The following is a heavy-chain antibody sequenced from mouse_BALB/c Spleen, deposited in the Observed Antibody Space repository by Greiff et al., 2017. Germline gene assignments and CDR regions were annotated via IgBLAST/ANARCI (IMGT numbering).Heavy chain of an antibody. D-gene: IGHD4-1*01. CDR1: GFTFSSFG. V-gene: IGHV5-17*02. CDR3: ARSLGRPDYFDY. J-gene: IGHJ2*01. Sequence: EVQVVESGGGLVQPGGSRKLSCAASGFTFSSFGMHWVRQAPEKGLEWVAYISSGSSTIYYADTVKGRFTISRDNPKNTLFLQMTSLRSEDTAMYYCARSLGRPDYFDYWGQGTTLTVSS. CDR2: ISSGSSTI.